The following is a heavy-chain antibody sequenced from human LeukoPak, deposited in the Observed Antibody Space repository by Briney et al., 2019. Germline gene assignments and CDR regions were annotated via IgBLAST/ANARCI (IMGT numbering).Heavy chain of an antibody. Sequence: ASVKVSCKASGGTFSSYAISWVRQAPGQGLEWMGRIIPILGIANYAQKFQGRVTITADKSTITAYMELSSLRSEDTAVYYCARDYQGPYLGATYFDYWGQGTLVTVSS. V-gene: IGHV1-69*04. D-gene: IGHD1-26*01. J-gene: IGHJ4*02. CDR2: IIPILGIA. CDR1: GGTFSSYA. CDR3: ARDYQGPYLGATYFDY.